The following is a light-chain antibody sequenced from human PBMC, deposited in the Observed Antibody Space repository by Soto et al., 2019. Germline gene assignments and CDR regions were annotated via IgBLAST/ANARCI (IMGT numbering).Light chain of an antibody. V-gene: IGKV3-11*01. CDR2: DAS. Sequence: EIWLTQSPATLSLSPGERATLSCRASQSVSSYLAWYQQKPGQAPRLLIYDASNRATGIPARLSGSGSGTEFTLTISSLEPEDFAVYYCQQRSNRPTFGQGTKVDIK. CDR3: QQRSNRPT. J-gene: IGKJ1*01. CDR1: QSVSSY.